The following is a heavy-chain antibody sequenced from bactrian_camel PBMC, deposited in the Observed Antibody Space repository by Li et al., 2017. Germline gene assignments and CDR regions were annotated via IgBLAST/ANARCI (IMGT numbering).Heavy chain of an antibody. CDR3: ARLTLVGGSCANVEHYNI. CDR2: IVSGSMT. D-gene: IGHD2*01. Sequence: HVQLVESGGGSVQAGGSLRLSCIVSGFTSCTFDMSWHRQAPGKEREFVSRIVSGSMTTYTDSVKGRFTISQDNAKNTLYLQMSSLKPEDTAIYYCARLTLVGGSCANVEHYNIWGQGTQVTVS. V-gene: IGHV3S55*01. J-gene: IGHJ4*01. CDR1: GFTSCTFD.